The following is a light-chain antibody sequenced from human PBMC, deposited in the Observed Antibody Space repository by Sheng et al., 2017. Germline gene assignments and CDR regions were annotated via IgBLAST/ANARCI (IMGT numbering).Light chain of an antibody. V-gene: IGKV3-20*01. J-gene: IGKJ2*01. CDR3: QESGTFPFV. CDR1: QSIDTYY. Sequence: IELTQSPGTLSLSPGDRATLSCRASQSIDTYYLAWYQQKPGRAPRLLIYGTSNRATGIPDRFSGSGSGTDFTLTIDNLEPEDFVVYYCQESGTFPFVFGQGTKLEI. CDR2: GTS.